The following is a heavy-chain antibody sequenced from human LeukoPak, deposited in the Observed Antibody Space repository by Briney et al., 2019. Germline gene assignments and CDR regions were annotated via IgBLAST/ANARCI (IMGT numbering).Heavy chain of an antibody. Sequence: SETLSLTCAVYGGSFSSYYWSWIRQPPGKGLEWIGEINHSGSTNYNPSLKSRVTISVDTSKNQFSLKLSSVTAADTAVYYCARYGSGSYFPYYYYGMDVWGQGTTVTVSS. CDR2: INHSGST. V-gene: IGHV4-34*01. J-gene: IGHJ6*02. CDR3: ARYGSGSYFPYYYYGMDV. CDR1: GGSFSSYY. D-gene: IGHD3-10*01.